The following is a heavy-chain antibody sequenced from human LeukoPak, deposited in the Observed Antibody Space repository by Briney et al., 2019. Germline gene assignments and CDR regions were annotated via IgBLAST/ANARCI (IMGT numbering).Heavy chain of an antibody. CDR1: GFTFSGYA. V-gene: IGHV3-30-3*01. Sequence: GRSLRLSCAASGFTFSGYAMHWVRQAPGKGLDWVAVISYDGSDKYYADSVKGRFTISRDNSKNTLYLQMGSLRAEDMAVYYCARDLGDDSWSGYLNPWGQGTLVTVSS. D-gene: IGHD3-3*01. CDR2: ISYDGSDK. CDR3: ARDLGDDSWSGYLNP. J-gene: IGHJ5*02.